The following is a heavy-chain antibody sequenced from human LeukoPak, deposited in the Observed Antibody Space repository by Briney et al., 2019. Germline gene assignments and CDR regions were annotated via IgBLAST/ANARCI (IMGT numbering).Heavy chain of an antibody. CDR3: ARDNYDYVWGSRGGGGMDV. J-gene: IGHJ6*02. D-gene: IGHD3-16*01. V-gene: IGHV3-21*01. CDR1: GFTFSSYS. CDR2: ISSSSSYI. Sequence: GGSLRLSCAASGFTFSSYSMNWVRQAPGKGLEWVSSISSSSSYIYYADSVKGRFTISRDNAKNSLYLQMNSLRAEDTAVYYCARDNYDYVWGSRGGGGMDVWGQGTTVTVSS.